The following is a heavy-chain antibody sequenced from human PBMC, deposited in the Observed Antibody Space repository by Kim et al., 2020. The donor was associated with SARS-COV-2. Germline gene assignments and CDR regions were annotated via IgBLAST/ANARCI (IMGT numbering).Heavy chain of an antibody. CDR3: AREGGEHDYGDYTDYKEDAFDI. CDR2: VSSSGSTI. D-gene: IGHD4-17*01. Sequence: GGSLRLSCAASGFTFSDYYMSWIRQAPGKGLEWVSYVSSSGSTIYYADSVKGRFTISRDNAKNSLYLQMNSLRAEDTAVYYCAREGGEHDYGDYTDYKEDAFDIWGQGTMVTVSS. V-gene: IGHV3-11*01. J-gene: IGHJ3*02. CDR1: GFTFSDYY.